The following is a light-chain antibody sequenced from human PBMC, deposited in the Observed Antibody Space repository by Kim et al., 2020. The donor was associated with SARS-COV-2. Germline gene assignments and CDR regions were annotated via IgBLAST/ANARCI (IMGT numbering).Light chain of an antibody. CDR2: DVS. CDR3: SSYTSSSTQVV. CDR1: SSDVGGYNY. J-gene: IGLJ2*01. V-gene: IGLV2-14*03. Sequence: QSALTQPASVSGSPGQSITISRTGTSSDVGGYNYVSWYQQHPGKAPKLMIYDVSNRPSGVSNRFSGSKSGNTASLTISGLQAEDEADYYCSSYTSSSTQVVFGGGTQLTVL.